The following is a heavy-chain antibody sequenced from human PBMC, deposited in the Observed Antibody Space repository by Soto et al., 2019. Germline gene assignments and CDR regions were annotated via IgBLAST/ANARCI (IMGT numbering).Heavy chain of an antibody. V-gene: IGHV3-64*01. Sequence: LRWTAAGLTFINLARHWVRQTQGKGLEYVSAISSNGGSTYYANSVKGRFTISRDNSKNTLYLQMGSLRAEDMAVYYCARGQYSSGWYETLDYWGQGPLVTVSS. J-gene: IGHJ4*02. CDR2: ISSNGGST. CDR1: GLTFINLA. D-gene: IGHD6-19*01. CDR3: ARGQYSSGWYETLDY.